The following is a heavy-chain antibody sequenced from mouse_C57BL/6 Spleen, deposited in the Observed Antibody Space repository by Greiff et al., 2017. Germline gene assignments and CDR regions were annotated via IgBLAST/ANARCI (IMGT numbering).Heavy chain of an antibody. CDR1: GYTFTSYW. CDR2: IDPSDSYT. V-gene: IGHV1-50*01. CDR3: AILGTTAHYYAMDY. D-gene: IGHD1-2*01. J-gene: IGHJ4*01. Sequence: QVQLQQPGAELVKPGASVKLSCKASGYTFTSYWMQWVKQRPGQGLEWIGEIDPSDSYTNYNQKFKGKATLTVDTSSSTAYMQLSSLTSEDSAVYYCAILGTTAHYYAMDYWGQGTSVTVSS.